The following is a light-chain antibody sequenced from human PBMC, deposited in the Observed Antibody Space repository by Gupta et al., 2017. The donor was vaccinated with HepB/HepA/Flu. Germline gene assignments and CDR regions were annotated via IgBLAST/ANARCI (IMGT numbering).Light chain of an antibody. CDR2: WAS. J-gene: IGKJ2*03. CDR3: QQSLNNYS. CDR1: QPLFFSSTNKNY. V-gene: IGKV4-1*01. Sequence: IVMNQFPNSLAVSLGERDTINCKSSQPLFFSSTNKNYLAWFQQKPGQPPKLLISWASARESGVPDRFSGSGSGTDFTLTISSLRPEDVAVYYCQQSLNNYSFGQGTRLEI.